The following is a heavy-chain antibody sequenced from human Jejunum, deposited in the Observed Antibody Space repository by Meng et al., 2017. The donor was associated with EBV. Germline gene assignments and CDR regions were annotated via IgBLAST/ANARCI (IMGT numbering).Heavy chain of an antibody. J-gene: IGHJ4*02. D-gene: IGHD2-21*01. CDR2: ISYDGRNK. V-gene: IGHV3-30*04. CDR3: TREIRGVYSAY. CDR1: GFIFSDYA. Sequence: QVQVVWSGGGGVQPAMALRLSCAASGFIFSDYAMHWGRQAPGKGLERVALISYDGRNKYYADSVKGRFTIARDSSKNTLFLQMNSLRTEDTAVYYCTREIRGVYSAYWGQGALVTVSS.